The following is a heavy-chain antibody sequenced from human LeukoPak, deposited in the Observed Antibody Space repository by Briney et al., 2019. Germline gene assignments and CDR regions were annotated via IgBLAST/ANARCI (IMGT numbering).Heavy chain of an antibody. CDR2: ISYEWSNK. CDR3: AKERTLGYCSGGSCQQPPDY. CDR1: GFTFSSYG. V-gene: IGHV3-30*18. J-gene: IGHJ4*02. D-gene: IGHD2-15*01. Sequence: PGRSLRLSYAASGFTFSSYGMHGVRQAPGKGLEDVAVISYEWSNKYYADSVKGRFTISRDNSKNTLYLQMNSLRAEDTAVYYCAKERTLGYCSGGSCQQPPDYWGQGTLVTVSS.